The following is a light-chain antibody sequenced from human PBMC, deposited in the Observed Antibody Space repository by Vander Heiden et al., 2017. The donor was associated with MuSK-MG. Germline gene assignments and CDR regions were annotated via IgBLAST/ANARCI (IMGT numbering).Light chain of an antibody. V-gene: IGLV3-21*04. CDR2: YDS. CDR3: QVWDSSSSQSV. Sequence: SYVLTQPPSVSVAPGKTASITCGGNNIGSKTVHWYQQKPGQAPVVVIYYDSDRPSGIPERFSASNSGNTATLTISRVEAVDEADYYCQVWDSSSSQSVFGTGTKVNVL. J-gene: IGLJ1*01. CDR1: NIGSKT.